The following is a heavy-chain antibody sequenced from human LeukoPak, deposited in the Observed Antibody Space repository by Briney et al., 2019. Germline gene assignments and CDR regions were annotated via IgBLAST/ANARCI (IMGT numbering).Heavy chain of an antibody. CDR3: ARGPNSSSWTSKGAFDI. D-gene: IGHD6-13*01. V-gene: IGHV4-34*01. CDR1: GGSFSGYY. CDR2: IYYSGST. Sequence: SETLSLTCAVYGGSFSGYYWSWIRQPPGKGLEWIGSIYYSGSTYYNPSLKSRVTISVDTSKNQFSLKLSSVTAADTAVYYCARGPNSSSWTSKGAFDIWGQGTMVTVSS. J-gene: IGHJ3*02.